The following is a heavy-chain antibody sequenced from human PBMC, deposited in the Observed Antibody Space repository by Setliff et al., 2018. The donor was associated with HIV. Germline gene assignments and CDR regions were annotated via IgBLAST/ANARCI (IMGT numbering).Heavy chain of an antibody. CDR2: INPSGGST. D-gene: IGHD3-9*01. Sequence: ASVKVSCKASGYTFTSYYMHWVRQAPGQGLEWMGIINPSGGSTSCAQKFQGRVTMTRDTSTSTVYMELSSLRSEDTAVYYCARERYDILTGRDAFDIWGQGTMVTVSS. J-gene: IGHJ3*02. V-gene: IGHV1-46*01. CDR3: ARERYDILTGRDAFDI. CDR1: GYTFTSYY.